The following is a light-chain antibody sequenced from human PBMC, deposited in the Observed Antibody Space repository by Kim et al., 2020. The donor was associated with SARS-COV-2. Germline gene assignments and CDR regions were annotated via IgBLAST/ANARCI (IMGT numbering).Light chain of an antibody. J-gene: IGLJ3*02. CDR3: GSYAGSYTWV. CDR2: DVA. Sequence: GQSVTISCAVACSDGGAYDLVSWYQQYPCQAPTLLTYDVAMLPSGVPDRFSGSKSGNAASLTISGLQAEDEADYYCGSYAGSYTWVFGGGTQLTVL. CDR1: CSDGGAYDL. V-gene: IGLV2-11*03.